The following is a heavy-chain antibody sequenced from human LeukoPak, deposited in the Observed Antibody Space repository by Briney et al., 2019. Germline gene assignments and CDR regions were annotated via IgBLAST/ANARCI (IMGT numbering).Heavy chain of an antibody. CDR3: ARGPRMVGATGKIDY. V-gene: IGHV3-21*01. CDR2: ISSSSSYI. CDR1: GFTFSSYS. J-gene: IGHJ4*02. D-gene: IGHD1-26*01. Sequence: PGGSLRLSCAASGFTFSSYSMNWVRQAPGKGLEWVSSISSSSSYIYYADSVKGRFTISRDNAKNSLYLQMNSLRAEDTAVYYCARGPRMVGATGKIDYWGQGTLVTVSS.